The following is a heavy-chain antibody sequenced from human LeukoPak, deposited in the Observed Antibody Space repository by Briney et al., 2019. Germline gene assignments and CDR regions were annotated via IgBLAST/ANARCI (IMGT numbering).Heavy chain of an antibody. CDR3: ARDHRYCGGDCRLFDY. D-gene: IGHD2-21*02. CDR1: GFTFSSYW. CDR2: INTDGSST. J-gene: IGHJ4*02. V-gene: IGHV3-74*01. Sequence: GGSLRLSCAASGFTFSSYWMHWVRQAPGKGLVWVSRINTDGSSTSYADSVKGRFTISRDNAKNTLYLQMNSLRAEDTAVYYCARDHRYCGGDCRLFDYWGQGTLVTVSS.